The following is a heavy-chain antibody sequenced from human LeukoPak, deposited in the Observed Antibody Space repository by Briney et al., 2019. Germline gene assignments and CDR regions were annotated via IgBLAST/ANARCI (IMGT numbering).Heavy chain of an antibody. Sequence: GGSLRLSCAASGFTFNSYAMIWVRQAPGKGLDSISSISTTGDRTYYADSVKGRFAISRDNSKNTLYLQMSSLRAEDTAVYYCAKILERELQYYYYGMDVWGQGTSVTVSS. CDR2: ISTTGDRT. D-gene: IGHD5-24*01. CDR3: AKILERELQYYYYGMDV. J-gene: IGHJ6*02. V-gene: IGHV3-23*01. CDR1: GFTFNSYA.